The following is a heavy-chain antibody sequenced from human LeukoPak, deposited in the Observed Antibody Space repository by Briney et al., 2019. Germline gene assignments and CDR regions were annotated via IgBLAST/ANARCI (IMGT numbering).Heavy chain of an antibody. CDR3: ARDLNVWGAFDI. CDR1: GFTFSSYT. D-gene: IGHD7-27*01. Sequence: GGSLRLSCAASGFTFSSYTMNWVRQAPGKGLEWVSSISSSSSYIYYADSVKGRFTISRDNAKNSLYLQMNSLRAEDTAVYYCARDLNVWGAFDIWGQGTMVTVSS. CDR2: ISSSSSYI. V-gene: IGHV3-21*01. J-gene: IGHJ3*02.